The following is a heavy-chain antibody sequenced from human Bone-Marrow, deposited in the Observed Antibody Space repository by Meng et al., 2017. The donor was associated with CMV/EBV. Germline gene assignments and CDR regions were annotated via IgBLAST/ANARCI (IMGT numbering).Heavy chain of an antibody. CDR1: GGSVSSGSYY. J-gene: IGHJ4*02. CDR3: ARAGFWSGYYRYYFDY. Sequence: SETLSLTCTVSGGSVSSGSYYWSWIRQPPGKGLEWIGSIYHSGSTYYNPSLKSRVTISVDTSKNQFSLKLSSVTAADTAVYYCARAGFWSGYYRYYFDYWGQGTLVTVSS. CDR2: IYHSGST. D-gene: IGHD3-3*01. V-gene: IGHV4-39*07.